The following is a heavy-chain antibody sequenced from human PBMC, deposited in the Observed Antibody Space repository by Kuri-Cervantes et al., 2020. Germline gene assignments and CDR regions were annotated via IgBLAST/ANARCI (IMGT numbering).Heavy chain of an antibody. CDR3: AKDKAYGYTYGYIDY. V-gene: IGHV3-7*03. CDR2: IKQDGSEK. Sequence: GGSLRLSCVASGFTFSNYWMSWVRQAPGKGLEWVANIKQDGSEKYYVDSVKGRFTISRDNAKNSLYLQMNSLRAEDSALYYCAKDKAYGYTYGYIDYWGRGTLVTVSS. CDR1: GFTFSNYW. D-gene: IGHD5-18*01. J-gene: IGHJ4*02.